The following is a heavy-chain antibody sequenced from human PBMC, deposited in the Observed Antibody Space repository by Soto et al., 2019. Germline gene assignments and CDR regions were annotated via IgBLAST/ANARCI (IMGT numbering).Heavy chain of an antibody. Sequence: QLQLQESGPGLVKPSETLSLTCTVSGGSIRTTSYYWGWIRQPPGKGLDWIGNIYYSGSTYYNPSHKSRVTMSVDASKNQFSLKLSSVTAADTAVYYCARYYNAFDIWGQGTKVTVSS. CDR2: IYYSGST. V-gene: IGHV4-39*01. D-gene: IGHD3-10*01. CDR3: ARYYNAFDI. CDR1: GGSIRTTSYY. J-gene: IGHJ3*02.